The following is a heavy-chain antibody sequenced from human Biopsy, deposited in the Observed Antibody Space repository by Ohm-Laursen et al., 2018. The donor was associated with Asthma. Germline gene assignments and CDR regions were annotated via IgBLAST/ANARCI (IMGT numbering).Heavy chain of an antibody. CDR1: PGSFSGFY. V-gene: IGHV4-34*01. Sequence: SDTLSLTCDVYPGSFSGFYWTWIRQSPEKGLEWIGETNERGVTNNNPSLKSQVIISIDTYWNRVSLKLTSVTAADTAVYYCARGPELDVWGQGTTVTVSS. J-gene: IGHJ6*02. CDR2: TNERGVT. CDR3: ARGPELDV.